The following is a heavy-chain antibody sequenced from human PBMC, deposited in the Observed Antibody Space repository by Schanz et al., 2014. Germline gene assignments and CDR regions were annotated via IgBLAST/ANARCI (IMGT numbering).Heavy chain of an antibody. Sequence: VQLLESGGGLFKPGGSLRLSCAGSGFTFADYYMTWIRQAPGKGLEWVAYIKHDGSEKYHVDSVKGRFTISRDNAKGSVYLQMNSLRAEDTAVYYCARGHYGLDVWGPGTSVTVSS. D-gene: IGHD3-10*01. J-gene: IGHJ6*02. CDR1: GFTFADYY. V-gene: IGHV3-7*01. CDR2: IKHDGSEK. CDR3: ARGHYGLDV.